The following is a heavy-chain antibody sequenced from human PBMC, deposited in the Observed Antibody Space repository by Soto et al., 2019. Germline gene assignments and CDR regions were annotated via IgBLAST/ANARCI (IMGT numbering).Heavy chain of an antibody. CDR1: GFTFSSYS. CDR2: ISSSSSTI. CDR3: AREQYSYGYVVPDY. D-gene: IGHD5-18*01. V-gene: IGHV3-48*02. J-gene: IGHJ4*02. Sequence: EVQLVESGGGLVQPGGSLRLSCAASGFTFSSYSMNWVRQAPGKGLEWVSYISSSSSTIYYADSVKGRFTISRDNAKNSLYLQMNSLRDEDTAVYYCAREQYSYGYVVPDYWGQGTLVTVSS.